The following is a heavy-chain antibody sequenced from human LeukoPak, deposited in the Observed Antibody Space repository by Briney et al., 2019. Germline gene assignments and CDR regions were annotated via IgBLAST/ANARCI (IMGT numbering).Heavy chain of an antibody. CDR2: IFYSGST. CDR1: GVSISSYY. Sequence: PSETLSLTCSVSGVSISSYYWSWIRQPPGKGLEWIGYIFYSGSTNCNPSLKSRVTISADTSKNQFSLKLSSVTAADTAVYYCARGGYIYGSRGNWFDPWGQGTLVTVSS. CDR3: ARGGYIYGSRGNWFDP. D-gene: IGHD5-18*01. V-gene: IGHV4-59*01. J-gene: IGHJ5*02.